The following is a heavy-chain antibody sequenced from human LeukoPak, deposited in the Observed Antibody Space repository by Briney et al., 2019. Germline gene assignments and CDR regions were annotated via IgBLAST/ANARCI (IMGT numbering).Heavy chain of an antibody. CDR1: GFTFNIYD. CDR3: AKAYTSYFDS. J-gene: IGHJ4*02. V-gene: IGHV3-23*01. CDR2: ISSSGGST. Sequence: PGGSLRLSCAASGFTFNIYDMSWVRQAPGKGLEWVSGISSSGGSTYYSDSVKGRFTISRDNSKNTLNLQMNSLRAEDTAVYYCAKAYTSYFDSWGQGTLVTVSS. D-gene: IGHD1-1*01.